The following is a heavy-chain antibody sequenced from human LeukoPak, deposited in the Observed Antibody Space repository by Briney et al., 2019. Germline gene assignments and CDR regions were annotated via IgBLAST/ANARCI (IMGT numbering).Heavy chain of an antibody. CDR2: ISGAGGRT. CDR3: AKDRADNGDRLWFDP. J-gene: IGHJ5*02. CDR1: GFSLSTYA. V-gene: IGHV3-23*01. D-gene: IGHD4-17*01. Sequence: GGSLRLSCAASGFSLSTYAMSWVRQAPGKGPEWVSAISGAGGRTYYADSVKGRFTISRDNSKNTLYLQMDSLRAEDTAVYYCAKDRADNGDRLWFDPWGQGTLVTVSS.